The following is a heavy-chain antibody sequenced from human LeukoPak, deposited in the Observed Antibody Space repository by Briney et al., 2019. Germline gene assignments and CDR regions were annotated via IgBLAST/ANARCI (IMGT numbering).Heavy chain of an antibody. D-gene: IGHD1-7*01. CDR3: APDGSSWDYQFYFYMDV. V-gene: IGHV3-23*01. CDR2: ISASGHYI. CDR1: GFTFGSFA. Sequence: PGGSLRLSCEASGFTFGSFAMSWVRQAPGKGLEWLSGISASGHYIYNADSVKGRFAISRDNCKNTLYIEMNSLRAEDTAVYYCAPDGSSWDYQFYFYMDVWGKGTTVTVSS. J-gene: IGHJ6*03.